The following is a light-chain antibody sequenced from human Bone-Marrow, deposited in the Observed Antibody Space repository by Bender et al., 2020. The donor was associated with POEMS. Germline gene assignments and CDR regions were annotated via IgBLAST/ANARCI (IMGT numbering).Light chain of an antibody. J-gene: IGLJ2*01. CDR1: SSDVGGYNY. CDR2: DVR. V-gene: IGLV2-11*01. Sequence: QSALTQPRSVSGSLGQSVTISCTGTSSDVGGYNYVTWYQQHPGKAPRVIIYDVRERPSGVPDRFSGSKSGNTASLTISGLQAEDEAGYYCWSYAGGIVVFGGGTKLTVL. CDR3: WSYAGGIVV.